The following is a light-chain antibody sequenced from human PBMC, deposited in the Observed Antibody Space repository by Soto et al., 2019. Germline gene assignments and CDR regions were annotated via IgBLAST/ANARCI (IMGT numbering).Light chain of an antibody. J-gene: IGLJ1*01. CDR2: EVT. Sequence: QSALTQPASVSGSPGQTITISCTGTSSDIGGYNAVSWYQYHPGKAPKLIIYEVTHRPSGVSDRFSASKSGNTASLTISGLQAEDEADYYCNSFRVSHLYVFGTGTKVTVL. CDR1: SSDIGGYNA. CDR3: NSFRVSHLYV. V-gene: IGLV2-14*01.